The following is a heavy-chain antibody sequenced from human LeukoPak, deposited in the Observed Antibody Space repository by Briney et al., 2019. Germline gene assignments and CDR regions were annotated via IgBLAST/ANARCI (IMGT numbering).Heavy chain of an antibody. CDR2: ISSSSSYI. CDR3: ARDKGTSGWYDRFDP. CDR1: GFTFSTYT. Sequence: AGGSLRLSCAASGFTFSTYTMNWVRQAPGKGLEWVSSISSSSSYINYGDSVKGRFTISRDNAKNSLFLQMNSLRAEDTAVYYCARDKGTSGWYDRFDPWGQGTLVTVSS. D-gene: IGHD6-19*01. V-gene: IGHV3-21*01. J-gene: IGHJ5*02.